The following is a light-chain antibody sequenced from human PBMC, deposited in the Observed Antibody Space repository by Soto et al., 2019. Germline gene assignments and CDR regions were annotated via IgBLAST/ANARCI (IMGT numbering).Light chain of an antibody. J-gene: IGKJ1*01. CDR2: GAS. Sequence: EIVMTQSPATLSVSPGERATLSCRTSQSVSGNLAWYQQKPGQAPRLLIYGASTRATGIPARFSGGGSGTEFTLTISSLQSEDCAVYYCQQYNNWPPAFGQGTKVVIK. V-gene: IGKV3-15*01. CDR3: QQYNNWPPA. CDR1: QSVSGN.